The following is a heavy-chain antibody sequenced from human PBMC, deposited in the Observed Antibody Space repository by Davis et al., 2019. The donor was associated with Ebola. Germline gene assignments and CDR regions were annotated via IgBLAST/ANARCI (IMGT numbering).Heavy chain of an antibody. CDR3: TRHVSGDFWYFDL. D-gene: IGHD4-17*01. CDR1: GFTVSSNY. CDR2: IYSGGSGST. Sequence: GESLKISCAASGFTVSSNYVNWVRQAPGKGLEWVSVIYSGGSGSTYYADSVKGRFTISRDNSKNTVFLQMNSLRAEDTAVYYCTRHVSGDFWYFDLWGRGTLVTVSS. V-gene: IGHV3-66*04. J-gene: IGHJ2*01.